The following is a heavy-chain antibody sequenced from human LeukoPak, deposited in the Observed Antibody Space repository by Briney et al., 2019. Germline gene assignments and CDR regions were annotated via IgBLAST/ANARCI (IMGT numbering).Heavy chain of an antibody. V-gene: IGHV3-64*01. CDR2: ITLDGTST. CDR3: ARVAVPGTYDY. D-gene: IGHD6-19*01. CDR1: GFPFRSYA. J-gene: IGHJ4*02. Sequence: PGGSLRLSCAASGFPFRSYAMHWVRQAPGKGLEYVSAITLDGTSTYYANSVKGRFTISRDNSKNTLYLQMGSLRAEDMAVYYCARVAVPGTYDYWGQGALVTVSS.